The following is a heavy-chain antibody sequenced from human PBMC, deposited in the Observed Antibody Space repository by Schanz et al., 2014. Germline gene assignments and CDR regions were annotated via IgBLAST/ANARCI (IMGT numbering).Heavy chain of an antibody. CDR3: ARRASCSRIGCPFDS. Sequence: QVQLVESGGGVVQPGRSLRLSCAASGFTFSSYGMHWVRQAPGKGLEWVAAMSYDGSIKYYGDSVKGRFTVSRDSGQNSLYLQMNSLRAGDTAVYYCARRASCSRIGCPFDSWGQGTLVTVSS. D-gene: IGHD2-2*01. CDR2: MSYDGSIK. V-gene: IGHV3-33*01. J-gene: IGHJ4*02. CDR1: GFTFSSYG.